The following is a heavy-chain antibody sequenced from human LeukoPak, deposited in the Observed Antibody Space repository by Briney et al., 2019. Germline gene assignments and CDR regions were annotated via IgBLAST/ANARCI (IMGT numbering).Heavy chain of an antibody. D-gene: IGHD2-2*02. CDR1: GFAFSSYG. Sequence: GGSLRLSCAASGFAFSSYGMHWVRQAPGKGLEWVAVISYDGSNKYYADSVKGRFTISRDNSKNTLYLQMNSLRAEDTAVYYCAKDGSTSCYNWGQGTLVTVSS. V-gene: IGHV3-30*18. J-gene: IGHJ4*02. CDR3: AKDGSTSCYN. CDR2: ISYDGSNK.